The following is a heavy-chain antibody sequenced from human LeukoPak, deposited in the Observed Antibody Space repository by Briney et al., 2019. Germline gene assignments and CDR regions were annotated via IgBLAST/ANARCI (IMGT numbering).Heavy chain of an antibody. Sequence: GGSLRLSCAASGFTFSSYWMHWVRQAPGKGLEWVSGISGSGGSTYYADSVKGRFTISRDNSKNTLYLQMNSLRAEDTAVYYCARDGAVTNGRYFDYWGQGTLVTVSS. D-gene: IGHD4-17*01. CDR1: GFTFSSYW. CDR3: ARDGAVTNGRYFDY. J-gene: IGHJ4*02. CDR2: ISGSGGST. V-gene: IGHV3-23*01.